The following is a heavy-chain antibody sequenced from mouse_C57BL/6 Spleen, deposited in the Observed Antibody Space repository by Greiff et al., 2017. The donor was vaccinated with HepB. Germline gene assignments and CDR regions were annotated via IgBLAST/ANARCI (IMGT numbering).Heavy chain of an antibody. V-gene: IGHV1-53*01. Sequence: QVQLQQPGTELVKPGASVKLSCKASGYTFTSYWMHWVKQRPGQGLEWIGNINPSNGGTNYNEKFKSKATLTVDKSSSPAYMQLSSLTSEDSAVYYWARRAVVTTGVDWYFDVWGTGTTVTVSS. CDR1: GYTFTSYW. J-gene: IGHJ1*03. D-gene: IGHD1-1*01. CDR3: ARRAVVTTGVDWYFDV. CDR2: INPSNGGT.